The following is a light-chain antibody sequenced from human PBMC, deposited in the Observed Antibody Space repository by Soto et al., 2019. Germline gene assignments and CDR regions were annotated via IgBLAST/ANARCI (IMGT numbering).Light chain of an antibody. CDR3: QPYANSLFT. CDR2: GAS. Sequence: EIVLTQSPGTLPLSPGERATLSCRASQILSSTYLAWYQQKPGQAPRLLVYGASSRATGIPDRFSGSGSGTDFTLTISRLEPEDFAVYYCQPYANSLFTFGPGTKVDIK. CDR1: QILSSTY. V-gene: IGKV3-20*01. J-gene: IGKJ3*01.